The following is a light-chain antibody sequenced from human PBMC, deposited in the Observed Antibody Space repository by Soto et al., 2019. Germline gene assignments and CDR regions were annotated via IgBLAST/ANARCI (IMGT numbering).Light chain of an antibody. J-gene: IGKJ4*01. V-gene: IGKV3-11*01. Sequence: EIGLTQSPATLSLSPGERATVSCRASEGIRTYVAWYQQRLGQAPRLLIYDASNRATGIPARFSGSGSGTDFTLTISSLEPEDVAVYYCQQRANCPLTFGGGTKVEI. CDR1: EGIRTY. CDR2: DAS. CDR3: QQRANCPLT.